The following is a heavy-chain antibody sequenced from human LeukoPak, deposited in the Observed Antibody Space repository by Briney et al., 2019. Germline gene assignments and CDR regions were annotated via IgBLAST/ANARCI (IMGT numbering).Heavy chain of an antibody. CDR2: IYYSGST. D-gene: IGHD6-19*01. CDR3: AGERGEEYSSGWYKTNFFYN. Sequence: PSETLSLTCTVSGGSIRSSSNYWGWIRQPPGKGLEWIGSIYYSGSTYYNPSLKSRVTISVDTSKNQISLQLTSVTGADTAVYYCAGERGEEYSSGWYKTNFFYNWGQGVRVTVSS. CDR1: GGSIRSSSNY. V-gene: IGHV4-39*07. J-gene: IGHJ4*02.